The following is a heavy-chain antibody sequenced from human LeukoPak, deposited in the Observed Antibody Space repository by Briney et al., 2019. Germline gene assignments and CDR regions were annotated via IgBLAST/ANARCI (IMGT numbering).Heavy chain of an antibody. V-gene: IGHV3-23*01. CDR3: AKDPDYGDYSNWFDP. J-gene: IGHJ5*02. D-gene: IGHD4-17*01. CDR2: ISGSGGST. Sequence: PGGSLRLSCAASGFTFSSYAMSWVRQAPVKGLEWVSAISGSGGSTYYADSVKGRFTISRDNSKNTLYLQMNSLRAEDTAVYYCAKDPDYGDYSNWFDPWGQGTLVTVSS. CDR1: GFTFSSYA.